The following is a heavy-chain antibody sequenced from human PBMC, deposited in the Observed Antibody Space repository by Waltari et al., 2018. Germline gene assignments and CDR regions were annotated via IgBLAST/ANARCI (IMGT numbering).Heavy chain of an antibody. D-gene: IGHD2-2*01. V-gene: IGHV1-3*01. CDR2: INAGNGNT. CDR1: GYTFTSYA. CDR3: ARGGLLGYCSSTSCYARYYYYGMDV. J-gene: IGHJ6*02. Sequence: QVQLVQSGAEVKKPGASVKVSCKASGYTFTSYAMHWVRQAPGPRLAWMGWINAGNGNTKYSQKFQGRVTITRDTSASTAYMELSSLRSEDTAVYYCARGGLLGYCSSTSCYARYYYYGMDVWGQGTTVTVSS.